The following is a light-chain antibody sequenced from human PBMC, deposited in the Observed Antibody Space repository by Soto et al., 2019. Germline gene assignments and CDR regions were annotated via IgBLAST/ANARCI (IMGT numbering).Light chain of an antibody. CDR1: SSNVGTYDL. CDR3: CSFAVGAALV. V-gene: IGLV2-23*01. J-gene: IGLJ2*01. CDR2: EGT. Sequence: QSALTQPASVSASPGQSITISCTGTSSNVGTYDLVSWYQHHPDKAHKLIIYEGTKRPSGISSRFSGSKSGNTASLTISGLQAEDDADYYCCSFAVGAALVFGGGTKLTVL.